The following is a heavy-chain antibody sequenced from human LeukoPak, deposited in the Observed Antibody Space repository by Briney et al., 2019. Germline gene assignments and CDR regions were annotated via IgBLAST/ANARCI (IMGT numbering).Heavy chain of an antibody. CDR2: SSTSGSTI. CDR1: GFTFSDFH. Sequence: GGSLRLSCAASGFTFSDFHMYWIRRAPGKGLEWVSFSSTSGSTIFYADSVKGRFTISRDNAKNSLYLQMNSLRAEDTAVYYCARERADALDIWGPGTMVTVSS. CDR3: ARERADALDI. V-gene: IGHV3-11*01. J-gene: IGHJ3*02.